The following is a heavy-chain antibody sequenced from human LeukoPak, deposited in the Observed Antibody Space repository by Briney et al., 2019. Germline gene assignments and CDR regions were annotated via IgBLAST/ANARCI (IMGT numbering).Heavy chain of an antibody. V-gene: IGHV1-8*01. CDR1: GYTFTSYD. CDR2: MNPNSGNT. D-gene: IGHD6-6*01. J-gene: IGHJ6*03. CDR3: ARGRRIAAKGQKTVYYNYYMDV. Sequence: ASVKVSCKASGYTFTSYDINWVRQATGQGLEWMGWMNPNSGNTGYAQKFQGRVTMTRNTSISTAYMELSSLRSEDTAVYYCARGRRIAAKGQKTVYYNYYMDVWGKGTTVTVSS.